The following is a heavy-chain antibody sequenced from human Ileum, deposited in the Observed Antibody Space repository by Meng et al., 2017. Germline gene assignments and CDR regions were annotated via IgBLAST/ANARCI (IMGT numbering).Heavy chain of an antibody. CDR2: IYYSGST. CDR1: GGSISSAGYY. CDR3: ARVRRIRGRMLDP. D-gene: IGHD3-10*01. Sequence: AHLQESGPALAKPAETLSLTCTGSGGSISSAGYYWSWIRQHPGKGLEWIGYIYYSGSTYYNPSLKSRLSISVDTSKNQFSLKLTSVTAADTAVYYCARVRRIRGRMLDPWGQGTLVTVSS. J-gene: IGHJ5*02. V-gene: IGHV4-31*03.